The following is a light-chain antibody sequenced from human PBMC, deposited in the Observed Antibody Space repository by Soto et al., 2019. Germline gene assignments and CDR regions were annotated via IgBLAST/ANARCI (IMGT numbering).Light chain of an antibody. CDR2: KAS. CDR1: QSISSW. CDR3: QQDNSYPLT. J-gene: IGKJ4*01. Sequence: DIQMTQSPSTLSASVGDRVTITCRASQSISSWLAWYQQKPGKAPKLPIYKASSLESGVPSRFSGSGSGTEFTLTISSLQPDVFATYYCQQDNSYPLTFGGGTKVEIK. V-gene: IGKV1-5*03.